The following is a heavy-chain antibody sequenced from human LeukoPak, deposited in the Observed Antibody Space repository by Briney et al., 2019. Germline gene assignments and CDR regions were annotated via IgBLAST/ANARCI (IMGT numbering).Heavy chain of an antibody. CDR3: AKGTSSGWSYFDY. D-gene: IGHD6-19*01. CDR2: ISRSGDT. J-gene: IGHJ4*02. CDR1: GYSITSGYY. V-gene: IGHV4-38-2*02. Sequence: SETLSLTCIVSGYSITSGYYWGWIRQPPGKGLEWIGIISRSGDTYYNPSLKSRLTISVDTSKNQFSLKLDSATAADTAVYYCAKGTSSGWSYFDYWGQGTLVTVSS.